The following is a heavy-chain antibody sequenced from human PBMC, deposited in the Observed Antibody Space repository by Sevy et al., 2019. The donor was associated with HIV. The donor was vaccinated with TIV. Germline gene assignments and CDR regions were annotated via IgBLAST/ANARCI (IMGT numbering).Heavy chain of an antibody. V-gene: IGHV1-69*13. CDR3: ARDLSPDIVVVPAAYPNWFDP. CDR1: GGTFSSYA. D-gene: IGHD2-2*01. Sequence: ASVKVSCKASGGTFSSYAISWVRQAPGQGLEWMGGIIPIFGTANYAQKFQGRVTITADESTSTAYMELSSLRSEDTAVYYCARDLSPDIVVVPAAYPNWFDPWGQGTLVTVSS. J-gene: IGHJ5*02. CDR2: IIPIFGTA.